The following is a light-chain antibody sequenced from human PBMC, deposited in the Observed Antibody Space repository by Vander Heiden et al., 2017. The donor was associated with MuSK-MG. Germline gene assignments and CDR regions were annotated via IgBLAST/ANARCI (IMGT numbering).Light chain of an antibody. CDR2: GVY. V-gene: IGKV3-15*01. Sequence: EIVMTQSPATLSVSPGERATLSCRASQTVSNLAWYQQKPGQAPRLLIYGVYTRATGVKVRFSGSGSGTDFTLTISSLQSEDFAVYDCQHVTFGQGTKVEIK. J-gene: IGKJ1*01. CDR3: QHVT. CDR1: QTVSN.